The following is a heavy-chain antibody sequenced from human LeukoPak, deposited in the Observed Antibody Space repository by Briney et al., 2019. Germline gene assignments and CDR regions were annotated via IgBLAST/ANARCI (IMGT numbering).Heavy chain of an antibody. Sequence: PSETLSLTCTVSGFSMSSSGYYWGWIRQPPGKGLEWIGSIYYSGYTYYNPSLKSRVTISIDTSKKQFSLKLSSVTAADTAVYYCARTWINYYYYMDVWGKGTTVTVSS. CDR3: ARTWINYYYYMDV. V-gene: IGHV4-39*07. CDR1: GFSMSSSGYY. D-gene: IGHD2-2*03. CDR2: IYYSGYT. J-gene: IGHJ6*03.